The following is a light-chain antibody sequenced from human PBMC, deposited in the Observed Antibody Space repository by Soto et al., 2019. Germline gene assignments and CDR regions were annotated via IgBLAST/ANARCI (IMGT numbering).Light chain of an antibody. CDR1: QRISSSY. J-gene: IGKJ5*01. V-gene: IGKV3-20*01. CDR2: GAS. CDR3: QQYGSSPPSIT. Sequence: EIVLTQSPGTLSLSPGGRATLSCRASQRISSSYLAWYLQKPGQAPRLLIYGASSRATGIPDRFSGSGSGTDFTLTISRLEPEDFAAYYCQQYGSSPPSITFGQGTRLEIK.